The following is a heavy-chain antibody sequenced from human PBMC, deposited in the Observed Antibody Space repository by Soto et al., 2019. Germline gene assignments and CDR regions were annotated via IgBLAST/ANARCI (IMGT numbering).Heavy chain of an antibody. Sequence: GGSLRLSCAASGFTFRTYGMNWVRRAPGGGLEWVASISSSGSFIYYADSVKGRFTISRDDAEKSLYLQMNSLRAGDTALYYCAREPEGIAAALDYWGRGTLVTVYS. CDR2: ISSSGSFI. J-gene: IGHJ4*02. CDR3: AREPEGIAAALDY. D-gene: IGHD6-13*01. V-gene: IGHV3-21*01. CDR1: GFTFRTYG.